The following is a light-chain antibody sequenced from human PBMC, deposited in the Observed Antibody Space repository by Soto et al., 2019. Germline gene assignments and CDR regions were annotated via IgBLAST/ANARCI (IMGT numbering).Light chain of an antibody. V-gene: IGLV1-44*01. Sequence: QSVLTQPPSASGTPGQRVTISRSGSTSNIGTNTVNWYQQLPGTAPKLLIYSNNQRPSGVPDRFSGSKSGTSASLAISGLQSEDEADYYCAAWDDSLSGKVFGSGSKRTVL. J-gene: IGLJ1*01. CDR2: SNN. CDR1: TSNIGTNT. CDR3: AAWDDSLSGKV.